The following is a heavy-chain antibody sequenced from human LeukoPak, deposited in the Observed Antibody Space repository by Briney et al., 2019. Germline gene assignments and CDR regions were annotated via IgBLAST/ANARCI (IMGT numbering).Heavy chain of an antibody. CDR3: ARLDSSGYYYGGSWFDP. Sequence: GESLKISCKGSGYSFTSYWIGWVRQMPGKGLEWMGIIYPGDSDTRYSPSFQGQVTISADKSISTAYLQWSSLKASDTAMYYCARLDSSGYYYGGSWFDPWGQGTLVTVSS. CDR2: IYPGDSDT. J-gene: IGHJ5*02. CDR1: GYSFTSYW. D-gene: IGHD3-22*01. V-gene: IGHV5-51*01.